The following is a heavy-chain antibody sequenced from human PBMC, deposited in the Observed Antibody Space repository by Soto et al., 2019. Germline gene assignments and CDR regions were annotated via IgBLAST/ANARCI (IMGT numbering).Heavy chain of an antibody. CDR2: INHSGST. V-gene: IGHV4-34*01. CDR3: ARGSYDPHYYYYGMDV. J-gene: IGHJ6*02. Sequence: SETLSLTCAVYGGSFSGYYWSWIRQPPGKGLEWIGEINHSGSTNHNPSLKSRVTMSVDTSKNQFSLKLSSVTAADTAVYYCARGSYDPHYYYYGMDVWGQGTTVTVSS. CDR1: GGSFSGYY. D-gene: IGHD3-22*01.